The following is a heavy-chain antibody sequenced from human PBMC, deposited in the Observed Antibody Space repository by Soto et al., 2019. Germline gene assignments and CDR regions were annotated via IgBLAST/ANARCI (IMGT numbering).Heavy chain of an antibody. CDR2: IYPGDSDT. D-gene: IGHD2-15*01. J-gene: IGHJ6*02. Sequence: RGESLKISCKGSGYSFTSYWIGWVRQMPGKGLEWMGIIYPGDSDTRYSPSFQGQVTISADKSISTAYLQWSSLKASDTAMYYCARTHSIVMVWYKNYYYYYGMDVWGQGTTVTVSS. CDR3: ARTHSIVMVWYKNYYYYYGMDV. V-gene: IGHV5-51*01. CDR1: GYSFTSYW.